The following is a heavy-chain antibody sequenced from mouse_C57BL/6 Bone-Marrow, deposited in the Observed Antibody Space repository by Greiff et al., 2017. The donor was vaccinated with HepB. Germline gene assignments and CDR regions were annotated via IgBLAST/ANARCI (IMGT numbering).Heavy chain of an antibody. CDR2: IDPENGDT. CDR3: TPNSFAY. Sequence: VQLKESGAELVRPGASVKLSCTASGFNIKDDYMHWVKQRPEQGLEWIGWIDPENGDTEYASKFQGKATITADTSSNTAYLQLSSLTSEDTAVYYCTPNSFAYWGQGTLVTVSA. CDR1: GFNIKDDY. V-gene: IGHV14-4*01. J-gene: IGHJ3*01. D-gene: IGHD4-1*02.